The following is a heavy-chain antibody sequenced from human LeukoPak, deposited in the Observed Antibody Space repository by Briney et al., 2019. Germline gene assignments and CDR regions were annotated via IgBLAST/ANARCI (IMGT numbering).Heavy chain of an antibody. CDR2: ISGSGGST. V-gene: IGHV3-23*01. CDR1: GFTFSSYA. J-gene: IGHJ4*02. Sequence: GGSLRLSCAASGFTFSSYAMSWVRQAPGKGLEWVSAISGSGGSTYYADSVKGRFTISRDNSKNTLYLQMNSLRAEDTAVYYCAKVAKGNIVVVTALDYWGQGTLVTVSS. CDR3: AKVAKGNIVVVTALDY. D-gene: IGHD2-21*02.